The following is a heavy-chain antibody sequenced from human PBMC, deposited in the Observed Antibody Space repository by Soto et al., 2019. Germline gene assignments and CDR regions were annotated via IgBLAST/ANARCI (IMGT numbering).Heavy chain of an antibody. Sequence: GASVKVSCKASGYTFTSYGISWVRQAPGQGLEWMGWISAYNGNTNYAQKLQGRVTMTTDTSTSTAYVELRSLRSDDTAVYYCARDRCSGGSCYHDAFDIWGQGTMVTVSS. CDR2: ISAYNGNT. CDR1: GYTFTSYG. D-gene: IGHD2-15*01. V-gene: IGHV1-18*01. J-gene: IGHJ3*02. CDR3: ARDRCSGGSCYHDAFDI.